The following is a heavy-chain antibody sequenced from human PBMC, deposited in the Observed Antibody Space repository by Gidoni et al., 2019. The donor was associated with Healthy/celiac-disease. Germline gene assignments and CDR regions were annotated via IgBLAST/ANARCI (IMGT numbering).Heavy chain of an antibody. CDR1: GGSLRRGSYY. J-gene: IGHJ6*03. CDR2: IYTSGST. Sequence: QLQLQESGPGLVKPSQTLSLTCTVSGGSLRRGSYYWSWIRQPAGKGLEWIGRIYTSGSTNYNPSLKSRVTISVDTSKNQFSLKLSSVTAADTAVYYCARDGGTTVINYYYYYRDVWGKGTTVTVSS. CDR3: ARDGGTTVINYYYYYRDV. D-gene: IGHD4-17*01. V-gene: IGHV4-61*02.